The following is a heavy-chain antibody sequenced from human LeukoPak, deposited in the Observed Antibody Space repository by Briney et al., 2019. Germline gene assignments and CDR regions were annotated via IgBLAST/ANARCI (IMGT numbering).Heavy chain of an antibody. Sequence: KPSETLSLTCTVSGGSISSSSYYWGWIRQPPGKGLEWIGSIYYSGSTYYNPSLKSRVTISVDTSKNQFSLKLSSVTAADTVVYYCARRDTAMVPCFSYWGQGTLVTVSS. V-gene: IGHV4-39*01. CDR1: GGSISSSSYY. D-gene: IGHD5-18*01. CDR2: IYYSGST. CDR3: ARRDTAMVPCFSY. J-gene: IGHJ4*02.